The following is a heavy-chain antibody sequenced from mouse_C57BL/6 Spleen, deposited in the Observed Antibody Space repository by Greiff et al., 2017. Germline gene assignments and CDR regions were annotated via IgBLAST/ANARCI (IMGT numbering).Heavy chain of an antibody. Sequence: QVQLQQPGAELVRPGSSVKLSCKASGYTFTSYWLHWVKQRPIQGLEWIGNIDPSDSETHYNQKFKDKATLTVDKSSSTAYMQLSSLTSEDSAVYYFARRYPDAMGYWGRGTSVTVSS. CDR2: IDPSDSET. V-gene: IGHV1-52*01. CDR1: GYTFTSYW. CDR3: ARRYPDAMGY. D-gene: IGHD2-14*01. J-gene: IGHJ4*01.